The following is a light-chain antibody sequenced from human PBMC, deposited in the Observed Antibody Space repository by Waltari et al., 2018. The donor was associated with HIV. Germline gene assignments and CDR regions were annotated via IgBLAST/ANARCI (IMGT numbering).Light chain of an antibody. J-gene: IGLJ2*01. CDR3: SSYTNRSTVI. Sequence: QSITISCTGPSSDVGGYNYVSWYQQHPGKAPKHMIYEVTNRPSGFSNRFSGSKSGNTASLTISGLQAEDGADYYCSSYTNRSTVIFGGGTKLTVL. V-gene: IGLV2-14*01. CDR1: SSDVGGYNY. CDR2: EVT.